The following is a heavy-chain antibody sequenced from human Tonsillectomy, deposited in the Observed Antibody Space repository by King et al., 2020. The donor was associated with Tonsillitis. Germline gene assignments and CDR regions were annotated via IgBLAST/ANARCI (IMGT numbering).Heavy chain of an antibody. V-gene: IGHV3-21*01. CDR1: GFTFSSYS. D-gene: IGHD2-15*01. CDR2: ISSSSSYI. J-gene: IGHJ3*02. CDR3: ARHCSGGSCYSGRDAFAI. Sequence: VQLVESGGGLVKPGGSLRLSCAASGFTFSSYSMNWVRQAPGKGLEWVSSISSSSSYIYYADSVKGRFTISRDNAKNSLYLQMNSMRAEDTAVYYCARHCSGGSCYSGRDAFAIWGQGTMGTVSS.